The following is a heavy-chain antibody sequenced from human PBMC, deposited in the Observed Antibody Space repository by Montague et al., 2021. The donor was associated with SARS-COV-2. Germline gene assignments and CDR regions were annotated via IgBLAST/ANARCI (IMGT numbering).Heavy chain of an antibody. CDR3: ARIRYDILTGYQTLFDY. CDR2: IDWDDDK. V-gene: IGHV2-70*11. D-gene: IGHD3-9*01. J-gene: IGHJ4*02. CDR1: GFSLSTSGMC. Sequence: PALVKPTQTLTLTCTFSGFSLSTSGMCVSWIRQPPGKALELLARIDWDDDKYYSTSQKTRLTISKDTSKNQVVLTMTNMDPVDTATYYCARIRYDILTGYQTLFDYWGQGTLVTVSS.